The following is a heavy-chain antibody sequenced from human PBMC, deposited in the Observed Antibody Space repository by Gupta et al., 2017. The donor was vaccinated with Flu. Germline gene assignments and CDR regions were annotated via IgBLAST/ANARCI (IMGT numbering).Heavy chain of an antibody. J-gene: IGHJ4*02. D-gene: IGHD2-15*01. Sequence: YAPRFQGRVTITADESTSTAYMELSSLTSDDTAFYFCARQGGGHCSGGSCYSFDYWGRGTLVTVSS. CDR3: ARQGGGHCSGGSCYSFDY. V-gene: IGHV1-69*01.